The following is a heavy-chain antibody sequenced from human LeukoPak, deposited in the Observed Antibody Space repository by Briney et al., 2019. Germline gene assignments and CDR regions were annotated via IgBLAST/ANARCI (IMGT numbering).Heavy chain of an antibody. D-gene: IGHD6-13*01. V-gene: IGHV4-39*07. CDR2: IYYSGGT. J-gene: IGHJ4*02. CDR3: ARCSSSWPHYFDY. CDR1: GGSISSSSYY. Sequence: SETLSLTCTVSGGSISSSSYYWGWIRQPPGKGLEWIGSIYYSGGTYYNPSLKSRVTISVDTSKNQFSLKLSSVTAADTAVYYCARCSSSWPHYFDYWGQGTLVTVSS.